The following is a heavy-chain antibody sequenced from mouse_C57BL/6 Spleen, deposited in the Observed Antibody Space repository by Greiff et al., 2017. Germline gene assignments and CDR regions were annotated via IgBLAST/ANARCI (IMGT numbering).Heavy chain of an antibody. Sequence: EVQLQQSGPELVKPGASVKISCKASGYTFTDYYMNWVKQSHGKSLEWIGDINPNNGGTSYNQKFKGKATLTVDKSSSTAYMELRSLTSEDSAVYYCARGRLRRGMDYWGQGTSVTVSS. CDR2: INPNNGGT. CDR1: GYTFTDYY. J-gene: IGHJ4*01. CDR3: ARGRLRRGMDY. D-gene: IGHD2-4*01. V-gene: IGHV1-26*01.